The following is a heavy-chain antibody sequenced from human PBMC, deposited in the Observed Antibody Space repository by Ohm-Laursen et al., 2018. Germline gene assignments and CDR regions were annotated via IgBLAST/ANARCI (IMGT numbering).Heavy chain of an antibody. J-gene: IGHJ4*02. D-gene: IGHD6-13*01. V-gene: IGHV3-11*01. CDR1: GFTFRNSW. CDR3: ARRSSWPDY. Sequence: SLRLSCAASGFTFRNSWMSWIRQAPGKGLEWVSYISSSGSTIYYADSVKGRFTISRDNAKNSLYLQMNSLRAEDTAVYYCARRSSWPDYWGQGTLVTVSS. CDR2: ISSSGSTI.